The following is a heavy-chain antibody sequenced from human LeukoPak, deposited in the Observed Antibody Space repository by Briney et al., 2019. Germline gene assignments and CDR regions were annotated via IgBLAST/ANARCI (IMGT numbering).Heavy chain of an antibody. CDR1: GGSISGYY. CDR3: ARGAAAGTLPFDY. Sequence: SETLSLTCTVSGGSISGYYWSWIRQPAGKGLEWIGRIYASGSTNYNPSLKSRVTMSLDTSKNQFSLKLSSVTAADTAVYYCARGAAAGTLPFDYWGQGTLVTVSS. J-gene: IGHJ4*02. D-gene: IGHD6-13*01. CDR2: IYASGST. V-gene: IGHV4-4*07.